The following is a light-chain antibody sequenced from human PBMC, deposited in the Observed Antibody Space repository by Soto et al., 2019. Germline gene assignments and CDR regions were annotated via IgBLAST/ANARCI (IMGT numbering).Light chain of an antibody. V-gene: IGLV2-14*03. CDR3: SSYTNTSTLV. Sequence: QSALTQPASVSGSPGQSITISCTGTASDLGAYKYVSWYQQHPDKAPKLILYEVSRRPSGVSNRFSESKSGNTASLTISGLLAEDEADYSCSSYTNTSTLVFGTGTKLTVL. CDR2: EVS. CDR1: ASDLGAYKY. J-gene: IGLJ1*01.